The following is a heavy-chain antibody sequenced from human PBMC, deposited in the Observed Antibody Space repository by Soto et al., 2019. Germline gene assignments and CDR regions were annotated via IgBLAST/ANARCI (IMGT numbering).Heavy chain of an antibody. CDR3: ARENGYYDSSGYDY. D-gene: IGHD3-22*01. CDR1: GFTFSSYS. J-gene: IGHJ4*02. Sequence: GGSLRLSCAASGFTFSSYSMNWVRQAPGKGLEWVSYISSSSTIYYADSVKGRFTISRDNAKNSLYLQMNSLRDEDTAVYYCARENGYYDSSGYDYWGQGTLVTVSS. CDR2: ISSSSTI. V-gene: IGHV3-48*02.